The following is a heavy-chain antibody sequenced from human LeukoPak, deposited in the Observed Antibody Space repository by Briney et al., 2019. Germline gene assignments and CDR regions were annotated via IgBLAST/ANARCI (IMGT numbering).Heavy chain of an antibody. V-gene: IGHV3-23*01. CDR2: ISGSGGST. Sequence: GGSLRLSCAASGFTFSSYAMSWVRQAPGKGLEWVLTISGSGGSTYYADSVKGRFTISRDNSKNTLYLQMNSLRAEDTAVYYCAKDRARNDAFDIWGQGTMVTVSS. D-gene: IGHD1-14*01. J-gene: IGHJ3*02. CDR3: AKDRARNDAFDI. CDR1: GFTFSSYA.